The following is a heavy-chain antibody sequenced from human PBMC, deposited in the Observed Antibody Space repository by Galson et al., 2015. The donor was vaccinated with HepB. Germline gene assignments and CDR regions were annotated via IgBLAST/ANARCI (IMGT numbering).Heavy chain of an antibody. CDR1: GFTFSKYN. Sequence: SLRLSCAASGFTFSKYNMNWVRQAPGKGLEWISYISSSNDPKYYADSVKGRFTISRDNAKNSLYLQMHSLRAEDTAVYYCVRAVGYPYYFDYWGQGTLVTVSS. J-gene: IGHJ4*02. CDR2: ISSSNDPK. V-gene: IGHV3-48*01. CDR3: VRAVGYPYYFDY. D-gene: IGHD2-8*02.